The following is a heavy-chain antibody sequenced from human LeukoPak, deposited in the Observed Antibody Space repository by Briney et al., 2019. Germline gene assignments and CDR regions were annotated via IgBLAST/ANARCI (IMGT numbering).Heavy chain of an antibody. J-gene: IGHJ4*02. D-gene: IGHD6-19*01. CDR2: INPNSAGT. CDR1: GYTFTGYY. Sequence: GASVKVSCKASGYTFTGYYIHWVRQAPGHGLEWMGWINPNSAGTNYAQKFQGRVTMTRDTSISTAYMELSRLRSDDTAVYYCARDGKPWLVTSLFDYWGQGTLVTVSS. CDR3: ARDGKPWLVTSLFDY. V-gene: IGHV1-2*02.